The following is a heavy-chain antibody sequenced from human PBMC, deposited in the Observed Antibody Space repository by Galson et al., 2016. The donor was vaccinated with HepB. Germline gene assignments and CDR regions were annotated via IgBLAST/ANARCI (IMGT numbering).Heavy chain of an antibody. J-gene: IGHJ4*02. V-gene: IGHV6-1*01. CDR1: GDSVSSNSAG. CDR2: TYYRSNWHN. D-gene: IGHD7-27*01. CDR3: ARSYLLGRGFGS. Sequence: CAISGDSVSSNSAGWYGIRQTPSRGLECLGRTYYRSNWHNDYAESVKSRITINPDTAKNQFSLQLNSVTPEDTAIYYCARSYLLGRGFGSWGQGTLVTVSS.